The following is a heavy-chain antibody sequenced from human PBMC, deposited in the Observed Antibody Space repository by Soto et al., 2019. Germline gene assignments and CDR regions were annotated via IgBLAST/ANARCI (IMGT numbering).Heavy chain of an antibody. V-gene: IGHV4-61*01. D-gene: IGHD4-4*01. CDR2: IFHSGGT. CDR1: GGSVSTTSYQ. Sequence: QVLLQESGPGLVKPSETLSLTCTISGGSVSTTSYQWSWIRQPPGKGLEWIGYIFHSGGTNYNPSLRSRVNISIDTSKNQCSLKLSSVTAADTAVYYCARTTVTAVKLSFDYWSQGTLVTVSS. CDR3: ARTTVTAVKLSFDY. J-gene: IGHJ4*02.